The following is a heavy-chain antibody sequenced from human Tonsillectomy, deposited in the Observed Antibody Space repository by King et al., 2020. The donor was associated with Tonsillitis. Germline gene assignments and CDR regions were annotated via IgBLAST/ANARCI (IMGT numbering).Heavy chain of an antibody. CDR3: ASPYSSGRIPY. CDR2: NYHSGTT. V-gene: IGHV4-59*01. J-gene: IGHJ4*02. Sequence: RLQESGPGLVKPSETLSLTCNVSGGFINTYYWTWIRQPPGKGLEWIGYNYHSGTTNYNPSLKKRVTISVDASKNQFSLRLTYVTAADTAVYYCASPYSSGRIPYWGQGILVTVSS. CDR1: GGFINTYY. D-gene: IGHD6-19*01.